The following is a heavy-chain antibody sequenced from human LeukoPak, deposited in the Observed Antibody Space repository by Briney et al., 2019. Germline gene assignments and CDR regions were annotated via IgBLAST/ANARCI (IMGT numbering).Heavy chain of an antibody. V-gene: IGHV3-30*02. Sequence: GGSLRLSCAASGFTFSSYGMHWVRQAPGKGLEWVSFIRYDGSNKYYADSVKGRFTISRDNSKNTLYLQMKSLRAEDTAVYYCARDQGIAARRVPGDAFDIWGQGTMVTVSS. CDR3: ARDQGIAARRVPGDAFDI. CDR1: GFTFSSYG. J-gene: IGHJ3*02. CDR2: IRYDGSNK. D-gene: IGHD6-6*01.